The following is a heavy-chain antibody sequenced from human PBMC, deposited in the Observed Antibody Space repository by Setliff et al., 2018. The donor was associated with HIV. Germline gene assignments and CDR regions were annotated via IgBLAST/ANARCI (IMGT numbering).Heavy chain of an antibody. D-gene: IGHD3-22*01. CDR1: GGSFSGSY. V-gene: IGHV4-4*09. Sequence: SETLSLTCAVYGGSFSGSYWSWIRQPPGKGLEWIGYIYTSGSTNYNPSLKSRVTISVDTSKNQFSLKLSSVTAADTAVYYCARGLSFYDPGGFDYWGQGTLVTVSS. J-gene: IGHJ4*02. CDR2: IYTSGST. CDR3: ARGLSFYDPGGFDY.